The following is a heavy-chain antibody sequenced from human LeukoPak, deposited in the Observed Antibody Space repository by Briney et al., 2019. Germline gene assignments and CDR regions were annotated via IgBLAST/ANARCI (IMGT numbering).Heavy chain of an antibody. Sequence: GGSLRLSCAASGFTFSNYGMNWVRQAPGKGLEWVSSITSSSSYTYYADSVKGRFTISRDNAKNSLFLQMNSLRAEDAAIYYCAREEVRAFDIWGQGTMVTVSS. V-gene: IGHV3-21*01. CDR3: AREEVRAFDI. J-gene: IGHJ3*02. D-gene: IGHD3-10*01. CDR1: GFTFSNYG. CDR2: ITSSSSYT.